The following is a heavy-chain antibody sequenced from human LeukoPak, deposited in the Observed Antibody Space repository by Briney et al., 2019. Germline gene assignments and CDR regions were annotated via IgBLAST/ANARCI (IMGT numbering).Heavy chain of an antibody. CDR3: ARAGGLKFSTVAGLIDY. CDR1: GYTFTSYG. V-gene: IGHV1-18*01. J-gene: IGHJ4*02. D-gene: IGHD6-19*01. Sequence: ASVKVSCKASGYTFTSYGISWVRRAPGRGLEWMGWISAYNGNTNYAQKLQGRVTMTTDTSTSTAYMELRSLRSDDTAVYYCARAGGLKFSTVAGLIDYWGQGTLVTVSS. CDR2: ISAYNGNT.